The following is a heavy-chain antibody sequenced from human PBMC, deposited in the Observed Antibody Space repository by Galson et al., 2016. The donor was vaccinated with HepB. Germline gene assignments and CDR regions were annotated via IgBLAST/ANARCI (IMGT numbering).Heavy chain of an antibody. J-gene: IGHJ4*02. CDR3: ARVHQGWYAGYFDY. CDR1: GDSVSSNSAA. CDR2: TYYRSKWYN. Sequence: CAISGDSVSSNSAAWNWIRQSPSRGLEWLGRTYYRSKWYNDYAVSVKSRITINPDTSKNQFSLQQNSVTPEDTAVYYCARVHQGWYAGYFDYWGQGTLVTVPS. D-gene: IGHD6-19*01. V-gene: IGHV6-1*01.